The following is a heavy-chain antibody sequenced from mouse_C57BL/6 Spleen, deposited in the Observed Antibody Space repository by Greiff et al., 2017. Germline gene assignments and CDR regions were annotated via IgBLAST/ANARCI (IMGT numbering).Heavy chain of an antibody. CDR3: ARRGSPYAMDY. CDR2: INPSTGGT. V-gene: IGHV1-42*01. CDR1: GYSFTGYY. J-gene: IGHJ4*01. Sequence: VQLKQSGPELVKPGASVKISCKASGYSFTGYYMNWVKQSPEQSLEWIGEINPSTGGTNYNQKFKAKATLTVDKSSSTAYMQLKSLTSEDSAVYYFARRGSPYAMDYWGQGTSVTVSS.